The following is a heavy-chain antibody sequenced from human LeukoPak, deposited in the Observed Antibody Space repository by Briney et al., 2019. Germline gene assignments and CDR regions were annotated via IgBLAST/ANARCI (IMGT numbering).Heavy chain of an antibody. V-gene: IGHV3-30*02. CDR3: AKPIEGSCTSCYYDAFDS. J-gene: IGHJ3*02. CDR2: IRYDGSNK. Sequence: GGSLRLSCAASGFTFSSYGMHWVRQAPGKGLEWVAFIRYDGSNKYYADSVKGRFTISRDNSKNTLYLQMNSLGAEDTAVYYCAKPIEGSCTSCYYDAFDSSVQGTIVSDSS. CDR1: GFTFSSYG. D-gene: IGHD2-2*01.